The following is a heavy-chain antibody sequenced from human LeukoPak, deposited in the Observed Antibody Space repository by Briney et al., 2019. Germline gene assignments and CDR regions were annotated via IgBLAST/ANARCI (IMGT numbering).Heavy chain of an antibody. CDR1: GGSFSGCY. J-gene: IGHJ4*02. CDR3: ARGRTIAAAGTLGY. Sequence: SETLSLTCAVYGGSFSGCYWSWIRQPPGKGLEWIGEIHHSGSTNYNPSLKSRVTISVDTSKNQFSLKLSSVTAADTAVYYCARGRTIAAAGTLGYWGQGTLVTVSS. CDR2: IHHSGST. V-gene: IGHV4-34*01. D-gene: IGHD6-13*01.